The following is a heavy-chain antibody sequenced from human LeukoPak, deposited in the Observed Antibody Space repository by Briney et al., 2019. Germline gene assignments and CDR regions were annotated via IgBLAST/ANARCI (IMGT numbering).Heavy chain of an antibody. CDR3: ARVAFSGSYNFDY. D-gene: IGHD1-26*01. CDR2: IYYSGST. Sequence: SETLSLTCTVSGGSISSYYWSWIRQPPGKGLEWIGYIYYSGSTNYNPSLKSRVTISVDTSKNQFSLKLSSVTAADTAVYYCARVAFSGSYNFDYWAREPWSPSPQ. V-gene: IGHV4-59*01. CDR1: GGSISSYY. J-gene: IGHJ4*02.